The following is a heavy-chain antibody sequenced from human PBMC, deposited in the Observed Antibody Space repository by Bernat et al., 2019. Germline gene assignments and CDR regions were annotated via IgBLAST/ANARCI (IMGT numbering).Heavy chain of an antibody. CDR2: ISYDGSNK. CDR1: GFTFSSYA. V-gene: IGHV3-30-3*01. CDR3: ASIAVAGWLY. D-gene: IGHD6-19*01. J-gene: IGHJ4*02. Sequence: QVQLVESGGGVVQPGRSLRLSCAPSGFTFSSYAMHWVRQAPGKGLEWVAVISYDGSNKYYGDSVKGRFTISRDHSKNTLYLQMNSLRAEDTAVSYWASIAVAGWLYWGQGTLVTVSS.